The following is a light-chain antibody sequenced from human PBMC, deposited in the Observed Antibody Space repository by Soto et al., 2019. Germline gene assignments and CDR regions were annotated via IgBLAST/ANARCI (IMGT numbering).Light chain of an antibody. J-gene: IGLJ1*01. CDR1: SSDIGAYDY. CDR3: SSYTTSSTPV. V-gene: IGLV2-14*01. Sequence: SALTQPASLSGSPGQSITISCTGTSSDIGAYDYVSWFQQHPGKAPKLMISEVNNRPSGVSNRFSGSKSGNTAYLTISGLQAEDEADYYCSSYTTSSTPVFGTGTKVTVL. CDR2: EVN.